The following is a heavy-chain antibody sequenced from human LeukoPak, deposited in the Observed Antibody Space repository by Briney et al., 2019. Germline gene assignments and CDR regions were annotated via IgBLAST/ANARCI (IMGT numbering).Heavy chain of an antibody. V-gene: IGHV1-69*04. CDR3: ATYLVGSAHGPDS. D-gene: IGHD1-26*01. CDR2: LIPILGTA. CDR1: GGTFSNYA. Sequence: ASVKVSCKPSGGTFSNYAVNWVRQAPGQGLEWMGRLIPILGTANYAQKFLGRVTITADKSTSTAFMELHSLRSEDTALYYCATYLVGSAHGPDSWGQGTLVAVSS. J-gene: IGHJ4*02.